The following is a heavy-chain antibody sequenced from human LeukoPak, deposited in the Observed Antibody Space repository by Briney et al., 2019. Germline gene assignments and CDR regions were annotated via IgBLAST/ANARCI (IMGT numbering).Heavy chain of an antibody. J-gene: IGHJ4*02. Sequence: GGSLRLSRAASGFTLSSYAMSWVRQAPGKGLEWVSAISGSGGSTYYADSVKGRFTISRDNSKNTLYLQMNSLRAEDTAVYYCAKEGLWGSGSYSDYWGQGTLVTVSS. V-gene: IGHV3-23*01. CDR3: AKEGLWGSGSYSDY. D-gene: IGHD3-10*01. CDR2: ISGSGGST. CDR1: GFTLSSYA.